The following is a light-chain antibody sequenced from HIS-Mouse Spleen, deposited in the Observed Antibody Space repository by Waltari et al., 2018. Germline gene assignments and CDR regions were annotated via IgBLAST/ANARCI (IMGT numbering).Light chain of an antibody. V-gene: IGLV2-14*03. CDR3: SSYTSSSTWV. J-gene: IGLJ3*02. Sequence: QSALTQPASVSGSPGQSITISCTGTSSDVGGYNYVSWYQQHQGKAPKLMIYDVSKRPSGVSNRVSGSQSGKTASLTISGLQAEDEADYYCSSYTSSSTWVFGGGTKLTVL. CDR1: SSDVGGYNY. CDR2: DVS.